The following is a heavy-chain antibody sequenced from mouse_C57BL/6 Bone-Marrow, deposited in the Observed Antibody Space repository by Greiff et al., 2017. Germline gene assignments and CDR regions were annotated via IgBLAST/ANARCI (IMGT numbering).Heavy chain of an antibody. CDR3: ARELIAMDY. D-gene: IGHD1-3*01. CDR1: GYTFTSYW. CDR2: IDPSDSYT. Sequence: QVQLQQPGAELVKPGASVKLSCKASGYTFTSYWMQWVKQRPGQGLEWIGEIDPSDSYTNYNHKFKGKATLTVDTSSSTAYMQLSSLTSEDSAVYYCARELIAMDYWGQGTSVTVSS. V-gene: IGHV1-50*01. J-gene: IGHJ4*01.